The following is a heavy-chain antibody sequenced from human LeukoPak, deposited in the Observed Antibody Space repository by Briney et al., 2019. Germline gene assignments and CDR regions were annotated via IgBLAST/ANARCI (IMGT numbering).Heavy chain of an antibody. CDR1: GLTFSSYG. D-gene: IGHD6-19*01. V-gene: IGHV3-30*02. CDR3: AKVPRGIAVAGGVDY. Sequence: GGSLRLSCAASGLTFSSYGMHWVRQAPGKGLEWVAFIRYDGSNKYYADSVKGRFTISRDNSKNTLYLQMNSLRAEDTAVYYCAKVPRGIAVAGGVDYWGQGTLVTVSS. CDR2: IRYDGSNK. J-gene: IGHJ4*02.